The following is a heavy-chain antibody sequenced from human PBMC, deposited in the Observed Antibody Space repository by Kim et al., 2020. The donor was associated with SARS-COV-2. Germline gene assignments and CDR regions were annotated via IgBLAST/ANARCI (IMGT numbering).Heavy chain of an antibody. CDR1: AITFTSYA. D-gene: IGHD3-10*01. CDR3: AKGVSIIVVRGYLDP. Sequence: GGSLRLSSATSAITFTSYAMTWVRPAPGQGLEWVSHISGRDGSAYYADSENGRFTCSRDKSKNTLYLQMNSLRAEDTAVYYCAKGVSIIVVRGYLDPWGRGTLGTVAS. CDR2: ISGRDGSA. V-gene: IGHV3-23*01. J-gene: IGHJ2*01.